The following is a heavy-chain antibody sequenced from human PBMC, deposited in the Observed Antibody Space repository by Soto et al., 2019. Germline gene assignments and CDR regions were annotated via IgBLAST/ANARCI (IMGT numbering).Heavy chain of an antibody. D-gene: IGHD1-1*01. Sequence: PGWSLRLSCAASVFIFISHWMHWVRQAPGKGLVGVSHIGPDGSNIWEADSVQGRFTISRDNARNRLYLQMNSLRDEDTAIYYCVRDNNWSFDYWGQGILVTVSS. CDR1: VFIFISHW. V-gene: IGHV3-74*01. J-gene: IGHJ4*02. CDR3: VRDNNWSFDY. CDR2: IGPDGSNI.